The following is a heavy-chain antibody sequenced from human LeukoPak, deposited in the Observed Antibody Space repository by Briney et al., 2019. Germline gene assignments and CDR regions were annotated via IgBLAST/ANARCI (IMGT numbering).Heavy chain of an antibody. CDR1: GFTVSSNY. V-gene: IGHV3-53*01. J-gene: IGHJ4*02. CDR3: AKLKGWYGEGYFDY. D-gene: IGHD3-10*01. Sequence: GGSLRLSCAASGFTVSSNYMSWVREPPGKGLEWVSVIYSGGTTFYADSVKGRFTISRDNSKNTLYLQMNSLRADDTAVYYCAKLKGWYGEGYFDYWGQGTVVTVSS. CDR2: IYSGGTT.